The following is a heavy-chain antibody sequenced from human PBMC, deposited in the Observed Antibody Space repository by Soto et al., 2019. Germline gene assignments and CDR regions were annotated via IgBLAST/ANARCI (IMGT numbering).Heavy chain of an antibody. V-gene: IGHV4-30-4*02. D-gene: IGHD6-19*01. CDR1: GGSISSGDYY. CDR3: SFDRGLRRGWYGWFHH. CDR2: IYYSGST. Sequence: SETLSITCTVSGGSISSGDYYWSWIRQPPGKGLEWIGYIYYSGSTYYNPSLKSRVTISVDTSKNQFSLKLSSVTAADTAVYYCSFDRGLRRGWYGWFHHRGHLTFVFVS. J-gene: IGHJ5*02.